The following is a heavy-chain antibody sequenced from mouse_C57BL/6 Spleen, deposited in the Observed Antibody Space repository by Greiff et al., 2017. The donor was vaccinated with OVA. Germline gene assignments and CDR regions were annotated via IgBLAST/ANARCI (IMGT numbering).Heavy chain of an antibody. J-gene: IGHJ4*01. D-gene: IGHD1-1*01. CDR2: ISSGSSTI. V-gene: IGHV5-17*01. CDR1: GFTFSDYG. Sequence: EVKLEESGGGLVKPGGSLKLSCAASGFTFSDYGMHWVRQAPEKGLEWVAYISSGSSTIYYADTVKGRFTISRDNAKNTLFLQMTSLRSEDTAMYYCARPPFTTVDMDYWGQGTSVTVSS. CDR3: ARPPFTTVDMDY.